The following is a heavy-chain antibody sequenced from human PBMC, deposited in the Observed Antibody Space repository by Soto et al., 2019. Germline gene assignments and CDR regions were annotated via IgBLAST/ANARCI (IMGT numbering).Heavy chain of an antibody. CDR1: GVTFSTYA. V-gene: IGHV1-69*01. CDR3: ARPKGSYSSGYYYFDY. D-gene: IGHD6-19*01. J-gene: IGHJ4*02. CDR2: IIPLFGTA. Sequence: QVQLVQSGAEVKQPGSSVKVSCKTSGVTFSTYAIYWVRQAPGQGLAWMGAIIPLFGTANYAQKFQGRVTITADESTSTAYMELSSLRSEDKAVYYCARPKGSYSSGYYYFDYWGQGTLVTVSS.